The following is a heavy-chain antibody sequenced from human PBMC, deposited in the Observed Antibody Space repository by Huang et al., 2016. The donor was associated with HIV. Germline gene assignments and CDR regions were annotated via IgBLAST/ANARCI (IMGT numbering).Heavy chain of an antibody. V-gene: IGHV4-59*08. CDR3: AQEKSFGNWANNWFDP. J-gene: IGHJ5*02. CDR2: VFNTGST. CDR1: GGSMRRQY. Sequence: QVQLQESGPGLVKPSETLSLTCSVSGGSMRRQYWSWIRQPPGKGLQWIGTVFNTGSTNYNPSFQPRVTISLDTSRSQFSLTLKSVTPADTAVYYCAQEKSFGNWANNWFDPWGQGTLVAVSS. D-gene: IGHD3-16*01.